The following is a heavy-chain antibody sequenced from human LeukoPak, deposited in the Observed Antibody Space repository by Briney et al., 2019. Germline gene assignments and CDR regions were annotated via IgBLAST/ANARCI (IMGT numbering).Heavy chain of an antibody. CDR3: ARTYYGGNPDY. D-gene: IGHD4-23*01. CDR1: GFTFSSYW. Sequence: PGGSLRLSCAASGFTFSSYWMHWVRQAPGKGLVWVSRINSDGSSTSYADSVKGRFTISRDNAKNTLYLQMNSLRAEDTAVYYCARTYYGGNPDYWGQGTLVTVSS. J-gene: IGHJ4*02. CDR2: INSDGSST. V-gene: IGHV3-74*01.